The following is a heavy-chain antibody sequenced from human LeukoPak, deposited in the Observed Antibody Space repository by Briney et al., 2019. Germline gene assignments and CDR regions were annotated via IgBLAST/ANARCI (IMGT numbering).Heavy chain of an antibody. V-gene: IGHV3-23*01. D-gene: IGHD3-22*01. CDR3: AKDCIKDSSGYYLFYFDY. CDR1: GFTFSSYA. J-gene: IGHJ4*02. CDR2: ISGSGGST. Sequence: PGGSLRLSCAASGFTFSSYAMSWVRQAPGKGLEWVSAISGSGGSTYYADSVKGRFTISRDNSENTLYLQMNSLRAEDTAVYYCAKDCIKDSSGYYLFYFDYWGQGTLVTVSS.